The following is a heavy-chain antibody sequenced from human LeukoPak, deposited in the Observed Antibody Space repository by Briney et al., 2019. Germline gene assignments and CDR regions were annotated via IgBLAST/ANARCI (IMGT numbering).Heavy chain of an antibody. D-gene: IGHD3-10*02. V-gene: IGHV3-48*04. CDR2: ISSSGSTI. Sequence: GGTLRLSCAASGYTFSSYGMNWVRQAPGKGLEWVSYISSSGSTIYYADSVKGRFTISRDNAKNSLYLQMNSLRAEDTAVYYCAELGITMIGGVWGKGTTVTISS. J-gene: IGHJ6*04. CDR1: GYTFSSYG. CDR3: AELGITMIGGV.